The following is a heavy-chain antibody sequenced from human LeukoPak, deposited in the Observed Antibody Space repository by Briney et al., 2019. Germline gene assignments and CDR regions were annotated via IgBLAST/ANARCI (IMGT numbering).Heavy chain of an antibody. D-gene: IGHD6-25*01. Sequence: GGSLRLSCAASGFTFSTYWMSWVRQAPGKGLEWVANIKQDGSEKYYVDSVKGRFTISRDHAKNSLYLQMHSLRAEDTAVYYCARFLTPYCSGCPGDYWGQGTLVTVSS. CDR3: ARFLTPYCSGCPGDY. J-gene: IGHJ4*02. CDR1: GFTFSTYW. CDR2: IKQDGSEK. V-gene: IGHV3-7*01.